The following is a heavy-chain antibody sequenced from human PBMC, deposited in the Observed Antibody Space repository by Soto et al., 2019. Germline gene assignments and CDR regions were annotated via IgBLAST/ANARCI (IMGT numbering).Heavy chain of an antibody. Sequence: QVQLQESGPGLVRPSETLSLTCTVSGGSISSHYWSWVRQPPGKGMEWIGYLYYTGSTNYNASLKSQVTRSLDTSKNQFSLMLTSVTAADTAVYYCARVGATVTSQALGFDHWGQGILVTVSS. CDR2: LYYTGST. V-gene: IGHV4-59*11. CDR1: GGSISSHY. J-gene: IGHJ4*02. D-gene: IGHD4-17*01. CDR3: ARVGATVTSQALGFDH.